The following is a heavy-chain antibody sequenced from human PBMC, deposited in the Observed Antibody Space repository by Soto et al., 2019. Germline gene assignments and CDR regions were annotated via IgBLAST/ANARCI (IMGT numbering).Heavy chain of an antibody. CDR2: ISYDGSKK. J-gene: IGHJ6*02. CDR1: GFTFSSYA. Sequence: GGSLRLSCAASGFTFSSYAMHWVRQAPGKGLEWMAVISYDGSKKYYADSVKGRFTISRDNSKNTLYLQMNSLRAEDTAVYYCAREDYYDSSGYGLDVWGQGTTVTVSS. D-gene: IGHD3-22*01. CDR3: AREDYYDSSGYGLDV. V-gene: IGHV3-30-3*01.